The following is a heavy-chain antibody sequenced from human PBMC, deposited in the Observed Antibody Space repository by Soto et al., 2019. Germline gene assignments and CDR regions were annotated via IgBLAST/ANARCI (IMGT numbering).Heavy chain of an antibody. Sequence: LSLTCAVYGGSFSGYYWSWIRQPPGKGLEWIGEINHSGSTNYNPSLKSRVTISVDTSKNQFSLKLSSVTAADTAVYYCARGGGYEDYYYGMDVWGQGTTVTVSS. CDR2: INHSGST. CDR3: ARGGGYEDYYYGMDV. J-gene: IGHJ6*02. CDR1: GGSFSGYY. V-gene: IGHV4-34*01. D-gene: IGHD5-12*01.